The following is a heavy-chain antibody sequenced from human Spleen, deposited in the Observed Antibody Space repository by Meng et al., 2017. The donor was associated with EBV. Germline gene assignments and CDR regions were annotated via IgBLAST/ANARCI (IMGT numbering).Heavy chain of an antibody. J-gene: IGHJ4*02. V-gene: IGHV3-74*01. CDR3: SRDLAGSDDY. CDR2: INEDGTIT. CDR1: EFSLRRYW. D-gene: IGHD1-14*01. Sequence: VALVDCAGDLVPPGRSLLRSCGASEFSLRRYWMHGVRQPPGKGALWVSRINEDGTITNYADSVKGRFTISRDNAKNTLYLQMNSLRVEDTAVYYCSRDLAGSDDYWGRGTLVTVSS.